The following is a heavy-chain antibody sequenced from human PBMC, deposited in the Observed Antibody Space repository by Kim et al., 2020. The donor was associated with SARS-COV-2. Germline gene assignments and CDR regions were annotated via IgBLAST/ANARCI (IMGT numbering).Heavy chain of an antibody. Sequence: GESLKISCKGSGYSFATYWIGWVRQMPGKGLEWMGIVYPGDSDTRYSPSFQGQVTMSADNSISTTYLHWSSLKASDTAMYYCARRYYYDSTTYFDYWGQGTLVTVPS. J-gene: IGHJ4*02. D-gene: IGHD3-22*01. CDR3: ARRYYYDSTTYFDY. CDR2: VYPGDSDT. V-gene: IGHV5-51*01. CDR1: GYSFATYW.